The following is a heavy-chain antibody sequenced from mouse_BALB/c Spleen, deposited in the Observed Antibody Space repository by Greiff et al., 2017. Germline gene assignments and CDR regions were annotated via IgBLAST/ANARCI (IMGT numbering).Heavy chain of an antibody. CDR2: ISSGGSYT. D-gene: IGHD6-1*01. CDR1: GFTFSSYT. J-gene: IGHJ1*01. CDR3: TRDRELRYFDV. Sequence: DVMLVESGGGLVKPGGSLKLSCAASGFTFSSYTMSWVRQTPEKRLEWVATISSGGSYTYYPDSVKGRLTISRDNAKNTLYLQMSSLKSEDTAMYYCTRDRELRYFDVWGAGTTVTVSS. V-gene: IGHV5-6-4*01.